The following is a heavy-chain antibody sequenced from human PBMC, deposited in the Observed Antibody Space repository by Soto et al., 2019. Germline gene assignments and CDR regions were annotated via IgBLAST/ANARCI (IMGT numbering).Heavy chain of an antibody. CDR3: ARTLDYGGNIGWFDP. D-gene: IGHD4-17*01. Sequence: GGSLRLSCAASGFTFSDYYMSWIRQAPGKGLEWVSYISSSSYTNYADSVKGRFTISRDNAKNSLYLQMNSLRAEDTAVYYCARTLDYGGNIGWFDPWGQGTLVTVSS. V-gene: IGHV3-11*06. J-gene: IGHJ5*02. CDR1: GFTFSDYY. CDR2: ISSSSYT.